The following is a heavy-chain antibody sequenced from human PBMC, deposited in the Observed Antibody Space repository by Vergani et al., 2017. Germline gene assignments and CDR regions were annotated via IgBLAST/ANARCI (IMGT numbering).Heavy chain of an antibody. Sequence: EVQLLESGGSLKQPGGSVRLSCAASGFTFSTYAMHWVRQAPGKGLEWVSALTGGGGSTYYADSFKGRFIRSRDKSRDTLYLQMKSLRPEDTATYYCVKDACRYEDFSDSWGGATLVIVSS. CDR2: LTGGGGST. V-gene: IGHV3-23*01. CDR3: VKDACRYEDFSDS. CDR1: GFTFSTYA. D-gene: IGHD5-12*01. J-gene: IGHJ4*02.